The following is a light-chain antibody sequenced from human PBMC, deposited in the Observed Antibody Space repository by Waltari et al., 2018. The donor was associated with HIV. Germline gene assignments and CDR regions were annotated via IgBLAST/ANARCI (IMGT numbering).Light chain of an antibody. V-gene: IGLV1-44*01. CDR2: GNA. Sequence: QSVLTQPPSVSGTPGQRVTISCSGSRSNIGRNTVNWYQQVPGMAPKVLISGNAERHSGGPDRFSASKSGTSASLAVRGLQSDDEANYYCAAWDDSLNGWVFGGGTMLTVL. CDR3: AAWDDSLNGWV. CDR1: RSNIGRNT. J-gene: IGLJ3*02.